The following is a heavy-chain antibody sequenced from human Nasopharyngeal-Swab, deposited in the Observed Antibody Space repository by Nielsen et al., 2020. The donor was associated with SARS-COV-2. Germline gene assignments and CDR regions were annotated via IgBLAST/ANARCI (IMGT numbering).Heavy chain of an antibody. Sequence: GESLKISCAASGFSFSTYGMHWVRQSPVKGLEWLTNIWYDGSNKYYADSVKGRFTISRDNSKNTLSLQMNSLRAEDTALYYCAKDLRGPYFFWGQGTLVTVSS. D-gene: IGHD2/OR15-2a*01. CDR3: AKDLRGPYFF. J-gene: IGHJ4*02. CDR2: IWYDGSNK. V-gene: IGHV3-33*06. CDR1: GFSFSTYG.